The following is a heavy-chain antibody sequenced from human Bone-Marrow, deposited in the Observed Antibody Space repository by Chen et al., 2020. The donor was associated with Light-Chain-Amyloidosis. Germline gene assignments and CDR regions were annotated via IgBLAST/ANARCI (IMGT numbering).Heavy chain of an antibody. Sequence: VKLVESGGGLVQPGGSLRLSCAASGFTFSSYGIHWVRQAPGKGLEWVAFIRYDGSNKYYADSVKGRFTISRDNSKNTLYLQMNSLRAEDTALYYCAKGHDYGDYGEYYFDYWGQGTLVTVSS. CDR2: IRYDGSNK. CDR3: AKGHDYGDYGEYYFDY. J-gene: IGHJ4*02. CDR1: GFTFSSYG. D-gene: IGHD4-17*01. V-gene: IGHV3-30*02.